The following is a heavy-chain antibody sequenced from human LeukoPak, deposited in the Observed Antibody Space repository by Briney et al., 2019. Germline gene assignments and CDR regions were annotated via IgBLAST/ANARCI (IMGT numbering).Heavy chain of an antibody. J-gene: IGHJ4*02. Sequence: PSETLSLTCTVSGGSISSYYWSWIRQPPGKGLEWIRYIYYSGSTNYNPSLKSRVTISVDTSKNQFSLKLSSVTAADTAVYYCARVYGIVTTVFDSWGQGTLVTVSS. CDR3: ARVYGIVTTVFDS. D-gene: IGHD4-11*01. CDR1: GGSISSYY. CDR2: IYYSGST. V-gene: IGHV4-59*01.